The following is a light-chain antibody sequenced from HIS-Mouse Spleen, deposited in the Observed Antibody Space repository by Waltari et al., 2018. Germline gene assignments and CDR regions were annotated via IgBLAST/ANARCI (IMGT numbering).Light chain of an antibody. CDR1: SSDVGSYNL. J-gene: IGLJ1*01. CDR2: EGS. CDR3: CSYAGSSTYV. Sequence: SALTQPASVSGSPGPSITISCTGTSSDVGSYNLFPWYQQHPGKAPKLMIYEGSKRPSGVSNRFSGSKSGNTASLTISGLQAEDEADYYCCSYAGSSTYVFGTGTKVTVL. V-gene: IGLV2-23*01.